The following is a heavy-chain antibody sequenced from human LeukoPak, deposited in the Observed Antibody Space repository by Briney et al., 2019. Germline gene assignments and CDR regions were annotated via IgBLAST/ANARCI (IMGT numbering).Heavy chain of an antibody. CDR1: GGSFSSSSYY. D-gene: IGHD2-2*01. CDR3: AGQSGVPAAIWFDP. V-gene: IGHV4-39*01. J-gene: IGHJ5*02. CDR2: IYNSGST. Sequence: SETLSLTCTVSGGSFSSSSYYWGWLRQPPGKGLEWLGSIYNSGSTYYNPSLKSRVTISVDTTKHQYSLKLSPLPAAAAAYYSRAGQSGVPAAIWFDPWGQGTLVTVSS.